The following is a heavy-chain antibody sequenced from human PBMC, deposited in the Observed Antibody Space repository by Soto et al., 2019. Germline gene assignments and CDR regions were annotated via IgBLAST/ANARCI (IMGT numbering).Heavy chain of an antibody. V-gene: IGHV3-7*03. J-gene: IGHJ6*02. CDR2: IKQDGSEK. D-gene: IGHD1-26*01. Sequence: VGSLRLSCAASGFTFSSYWMSWVRQAPGKGLEWVANIKQDGSEKYYVDSVKGRFTISRDNAKNSLYLQMNSLRAEDTAVYYCAGVRIGYYYGMDVWGQGTTVTVS. CDR1: GFTFSSYW. CDR3: AGVRIGYYYGMDV.